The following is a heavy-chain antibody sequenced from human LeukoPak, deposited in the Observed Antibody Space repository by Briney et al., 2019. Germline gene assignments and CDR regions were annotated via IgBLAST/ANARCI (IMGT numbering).Heavy chain of an antibody. CDR1: GFTFSIYW. Sequence: GGSLRLSCAASGFTFSIYWMSWVRQAPGKGLEWVANIKYDGSEKYYVDSVKGRFTISRDNAKSSLYLQMNSLRAEDTAFYYCATSPLMTTYLVDSWGQGTLVTVSS. J-gene: IGHJ4*02. D-gene: IGHD4-11*01. CDR3: ATSPLMTTYLVDS. V-gene: IGHV3-7*03. CDR2: IKYDGSEK.